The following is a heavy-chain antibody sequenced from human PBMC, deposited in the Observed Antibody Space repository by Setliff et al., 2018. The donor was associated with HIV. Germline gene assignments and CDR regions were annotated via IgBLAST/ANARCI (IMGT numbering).Heavy chain of an antibody. CDR3: ASPRSAGTYQGAFYYFLDV. Sequence: SVKVSCKASGGTFSSYAISWVRQAPGQGLEWMGGIIPIFGTANYAQKFQGRLTIIADESTSTAYMELSDLRSEDTAVYYCASPRSAGTYQGAFYYFLDVWGRGTTVTVSS. CDR1: GGTFSSYA. V-gene: IGHV1-69*13. CDR2: IIPIFGTA. D-gene: IGHD2-15*01. J-gene: IGHJ6*03.